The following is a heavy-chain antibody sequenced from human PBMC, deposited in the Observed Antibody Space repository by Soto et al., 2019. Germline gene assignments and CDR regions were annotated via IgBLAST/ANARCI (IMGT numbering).Heavy chain of an antibody. Sequence: EVQLVESGGGLVKPGGSLSLSCAASGFTFSSYSMNWVRQAPGKGLEWVSSISRSSSYIYYAHSVKGRFTISRDNANNTLYLQMNSLRAEYTAVYYCARMARTRWRTEGGDYIYSYCGMDVWGQGTTVTVFS. V-gene: IGHV3-21*01. J-gene: IGHJ6*02. CDR3: ARMARTRWRTEGGDYIYSYCGMDV. CDR2: ISRSSSYI. CDR1: GFTFSSYS. D-gene: IGHD4-17*01.